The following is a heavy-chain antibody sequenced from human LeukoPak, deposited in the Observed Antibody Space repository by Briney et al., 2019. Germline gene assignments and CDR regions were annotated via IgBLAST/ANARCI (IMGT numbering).Heavy chain of an antibody. Sequence: ASVKVSCKASGYTFTSYGFNWVRQAPAQGLERVGWISAYNSNTHYAQKPQGRVTMTRDMSTSTVYMELRSLMSEDAAVDYYAVDSLGYMDVWGKGTPVTVS. J-gene: IGHJ6*03. CDR3: AVDSLGYMDV. CDR1: GYTFTSYG. D-gene: IGHD2-15*01. CDR2: ISAYNSNT. V-gene: IGHV1-18*01.